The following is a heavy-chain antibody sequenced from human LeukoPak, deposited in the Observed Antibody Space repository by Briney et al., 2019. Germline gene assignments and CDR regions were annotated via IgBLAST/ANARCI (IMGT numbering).Heavy chain of an antibody. CDR3: ARDVVGAVAFDI. CDR1: GGSISDYY. J-gene: IGHJ3*02. Sequence: SETLSLTCTVSGGSISDYYWSWIRQPPGKGLEWIGYIYSSGRTTYNPSLKSRVTISVDTSKSQFSLKLSSVTTANTAVYFCARDVVGAVAFDIWGQGTMVTVSS. D-gene: IGHD1-26*01. V-gene: IGHV4-59*01. CDR2: IYSSGRT.